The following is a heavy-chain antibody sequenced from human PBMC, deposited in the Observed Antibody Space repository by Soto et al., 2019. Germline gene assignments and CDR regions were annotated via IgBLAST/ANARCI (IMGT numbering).Heavy chain of an antibody. CDR1: GFDFSIFS. J-gene: IGHJ3*01. V-gene: IGHV3-48*01. CDR2: MTSDSKTI. Sequence: GGSLRLSCVASGFDFSIFSMNWVRQAPGKGLEWVSYMTSDSKTIDYADSVRGRFTISRDNAKNSVYLQMDSLRVEDTARYYCTRGMFYGFDFWGHGTMVTVSS. D-gene: IGHD3-10*02. CDR3: TRGMFYGFDF.